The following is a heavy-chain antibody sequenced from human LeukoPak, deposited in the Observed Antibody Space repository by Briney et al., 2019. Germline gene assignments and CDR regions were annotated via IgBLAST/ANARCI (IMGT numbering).Heavy chain of an antibody. CDR2: ISGSSSTI. Sequence: GGSLRLSCAASGFIFSDYYMSWIRQAPGKGLEWVSYISGSSSTIYYADSVKGRFTISRDNAKNSLYLQMNSLRAEDTAVYYCARERGGIAAAGTVDYWGQGTLVTVSS. CDR1: GFIFSDYY. D-gene: IGHD6-13*01. CDR3: ARERGGIAAAGTVDY. J-gene: IGHJ4*02. V-gene: IGHV3-11*04.